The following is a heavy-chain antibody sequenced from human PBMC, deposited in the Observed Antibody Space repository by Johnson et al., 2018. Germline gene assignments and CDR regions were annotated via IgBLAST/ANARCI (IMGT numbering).Heavy chain of an antibody. Sequence: EVQLVESGGGLVQPGGSLRLSCAASGFTFSRYWMHWVRQVPGKGLEWVPGISGGGGRTYYAASVKGRFSTSSDTSKNTLFLQMNSRRAEDTAIYYLAKDATTLAEFLYKGDAFDVWGQGTMVTVSS. CDR3: AKDATTLAEFLYKGDAFDV. CDR2: ISGGGGRT. J-gene: IGHJ3*01. CDR1: GFTFSRYW. D-gene: IGHD3-10*01. V-gene: IGHV3-23*04.